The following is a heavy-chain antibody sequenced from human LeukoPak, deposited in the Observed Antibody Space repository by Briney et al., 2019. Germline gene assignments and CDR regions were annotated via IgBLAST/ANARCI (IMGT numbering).Heavy chain of an antibody. Sequence: GGSLRLSCAASGFTFSRYGMHWVRQAPGKGLEWVAVISYDGTNKYYADSVKGRFTISRDNSKKTLYLRMNSLRAEDWAVYYCPKSGVVTYGSGKSVGYSYFVYCGQGTLVTVSS. V-gene: IGHV3-30*18. J-gene: IGHJ4*02. CDR3: PKSGVVTYGSGKSVGYSYFVY. D-gene: IGHD3-10*01. CDR1: GFTFSRYG. CDR2: ISYDGTNK.